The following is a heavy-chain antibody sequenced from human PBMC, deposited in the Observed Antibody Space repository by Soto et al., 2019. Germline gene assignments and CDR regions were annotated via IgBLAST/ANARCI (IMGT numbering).Heavy chain of an antibody. Sequence: RGESLKISCKGSGYHFTNYWIGWVRQMPGKGLEWMGFIYPSDSDTRYSPSFQGQVTISADKSISTAYLQWSSLKASDTAMYYCARSYVDYGDYSLLSFDYWGQGTLVTVSS. CDR1: GYHFTNYW. J-gene: IGHJ4*02. CDR3: ARSYVDYGDYSLLSFDY. D-gene: IGHD4-17*01. CDR2: IYPSDSDT. V-gene: IGHV5-51*01.